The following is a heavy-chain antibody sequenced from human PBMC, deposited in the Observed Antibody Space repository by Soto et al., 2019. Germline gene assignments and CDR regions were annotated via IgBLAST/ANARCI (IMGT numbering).Heavy chain of an antibody. CDR1: GGSISNFY. CDR2: VHYSGST. J-gene: IGHJ6*02. V-gene: IGHV4-59*08. Sequence: QVQLQESGPGLVKPSETLSLTCTVSGGSISNFYWTWIRQPPGKGLEWIGNVHYSGSTNYNPSVKRRVPTSVDPAKNQLSLNLGTVTAADTAVYYCARHEAAGSDRGGMDVWGQGTTVTVSS. CDR3: ARHEAAGSDRGGMDV. D-gene: IGHD6-25*01.